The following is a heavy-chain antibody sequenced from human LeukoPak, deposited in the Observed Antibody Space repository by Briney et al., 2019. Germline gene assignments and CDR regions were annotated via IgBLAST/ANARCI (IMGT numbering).Heavy chain of an antibody. Sequence: ASVKVSCKASGYTFTGYYMHWVRQAPGQGLEWMGWMNPNSGNTGYAQKFQGRVTMTRNTSISTAYMELSSLRSEDTAVYYCARAAGGGSGFSWGQGTLVTVSS. D-gene: IGHD6-19*01. CDR2: MNPNSGNT. CDR3: ARAAGGGSGFS. J-gene: IGHJ5*02. V-gene: IGHV1-8*02. CDR1: GYTFTGYY.